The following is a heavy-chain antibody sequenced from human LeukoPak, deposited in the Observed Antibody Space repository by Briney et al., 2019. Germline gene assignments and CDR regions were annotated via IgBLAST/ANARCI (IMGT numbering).Heavy chain of an antibody. CDR2: IYYTGST. D-gene: IGHD3-10*01. V-gene: IGHV4-59*01. Sequence: WETLSLTCTVSGGSMSDYYWSWIRQPPGKGLEWIGYIYYTGSTNYNPSLKDRVTISIDTSKNQFSLKLSSVTAADTAVYYCAKGESRPKYYFDYWGQGTLVTVSS. CDR1: GGSMSDYY. J-gene: IGHJ4*02. CDR3: AKGESRPKYYFDY.